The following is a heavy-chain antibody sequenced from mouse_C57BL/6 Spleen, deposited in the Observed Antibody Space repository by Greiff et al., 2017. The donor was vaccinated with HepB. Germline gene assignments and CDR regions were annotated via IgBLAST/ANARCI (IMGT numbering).Heavy chain of an antibody. V-gene: IGHV1-64*01. J-gene: IGHJ3*01. CDR2: IHPNSGST. Sequence: QVQLQQPGAELVKPGASVKLSCKASGYTFTSYWMHWVKQRPGHGLEWIGMIHPNSGSTNYNEKFKSKATLTVDKSSSTAYMQLSSLTSEDSAVYYCARELGRRFAYWGQGTLVTVSA. D-gene: IGHD4-1*01. CDR1: GYTFTSYW. CDR3: ARELGRRFAY.